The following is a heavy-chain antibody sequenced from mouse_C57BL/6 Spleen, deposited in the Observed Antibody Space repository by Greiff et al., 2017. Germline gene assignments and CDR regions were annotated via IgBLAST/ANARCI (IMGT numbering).Heavy chain of an antibody. V-gene: IGHV5-16*01. CDR2: INYDGSST. CDR3: ARVLYYGYGYYFDY. Sequence: EVQLVESEGGLVQPGSSMKLSCTASGFTFSDYYMAWVRQVPEKGLEWVANINYDGSSTYYLDSLKSRFIISRDNAKNILYLQMSSLKSEDTATYYCARVLYYGYGYYFDYWGQGTTLTVSS. CDR1: GFTFSDYY. J-gene: IGHJ2*01. D-gene: IGHD2-2*01.